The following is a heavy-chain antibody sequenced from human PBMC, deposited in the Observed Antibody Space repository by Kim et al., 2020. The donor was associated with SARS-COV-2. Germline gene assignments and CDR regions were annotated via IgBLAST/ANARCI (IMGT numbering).Heavy chain of an antibody. CDR2: VYYSGNV. CDR1: GDSISSSAYY. V-gene: IGHV4-39*01. D-gene: IGHD4-4*01. Sequence: SETLSLTCTVSGDSISSSAYYWGWIRQSPGKGLEWIGSVYYSGNVQYNPSLKNRVTISVDTSKNQFSLKLTSVTAADTAVYYCGRLRKTDDSAGRGYFDHWGQGALVTVSS. J-gene: IGHJ4*02. CDR3: GRLRKTDDSAGRGYFDH.